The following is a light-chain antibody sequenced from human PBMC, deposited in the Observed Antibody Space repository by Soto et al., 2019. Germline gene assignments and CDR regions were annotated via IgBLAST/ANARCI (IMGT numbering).Light chain of an antibody. V-gene: IGKV3-11*01. CDR3: QQRSNWPT. CDR1: QSVSSY. Sequence: IVMTQSRATLSVSPGERSTLSCRASQSVSSYLAWYQQKPGQAPRLLIYDASNRATGIPARFSGSGSGTDFTLTISSLEPEDFAVYYCQQRSNWPTFGQGTKVDIK. CDR2: DAS. J-gene: IGKJ1*01.